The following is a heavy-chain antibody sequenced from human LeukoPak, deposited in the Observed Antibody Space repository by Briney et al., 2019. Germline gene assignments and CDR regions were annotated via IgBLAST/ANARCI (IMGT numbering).Heavy chain of an antibody. Sequence: PGGSLRLSCAASGFTFDDYAMHWVRQAPGKGLEWVSGISWNSGSIGYADSVKGRFTISRDNAKNSLYLQMNSLRAEDTALYYCAKDMPIAAAAEVGYFDYWGQGTLVTVSS. CDR3: AKDMPIAAAAEVGYFDY. J-gene: IGHJ4*02. V-gene: IGHV3-9*01. D-gene: IGHD6-13*01. CDR1: GFTFDDYA. CDR2: ISWNSGSI.